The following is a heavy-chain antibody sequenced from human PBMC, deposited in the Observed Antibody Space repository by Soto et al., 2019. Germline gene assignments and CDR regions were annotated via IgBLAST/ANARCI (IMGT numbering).Heavy chain of an antibody. J-gene: IGHJ1*01. CDR1: GFTFSSHG. D-gene: IGHD3-22*01. CDR2: VSFDGTNK. V-gene: IGHV3-30*18. CDR3: ANGNSSGIEYSQS. Sequence: QVQLVESGGGVVQPGMTLRLSCTASGFTFSSHGMHWVRQAPVKGLEWVGVVSFDGTNKNYADSVRGRFTISRDNSKNTLYLQMSSLTAEDTAVYYCANGNSSGIEYSQSWGPGTLVTVSS.